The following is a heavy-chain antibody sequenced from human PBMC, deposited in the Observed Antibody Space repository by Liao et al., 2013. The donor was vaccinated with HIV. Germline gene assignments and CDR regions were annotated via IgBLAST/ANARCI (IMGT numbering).Heavy chain of an antibody. CDR1: GGSISSYY. D-gene: IGHD3-3*01. CDR2: IYYSGST. V-gene: IGHV4-59*12. Sequence: QVQLQESGPGLVKPSETLSLTCTVSGGSISSYYWSWIRQPPGKGLEWIGYIYYSGSTNYNPSLKSRVTISVDTSKNQFSLKLSSVTAADTAVYYCARGVNFWSTYTDYWGQGTLVTVSS. J-gene: IGHJ4*02. CDR3: ARGVNFWSTYTDY.